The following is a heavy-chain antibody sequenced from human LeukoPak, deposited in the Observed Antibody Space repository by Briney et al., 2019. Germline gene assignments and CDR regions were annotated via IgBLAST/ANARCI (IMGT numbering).Heavy chain of an antibody. V-gene: IGHV3-48*03. Sequence: PGGSLRLSCAASGFTFSSYEMNWVRQARGKGLEWVSYISSSGSTIYYADSVKGRFTISRDNSKNTLYLQMNSLRAEDTAVYYCAKDRVGANPHNWFDPWGQGTLVTVSS. CDR2: ISSSGSTI. J-gene: IGHJ5*02. CDR3: AKDRVGANPHNWFDP. CDR1: GFTFSSYE. D-gene: IGHD1-26*01.